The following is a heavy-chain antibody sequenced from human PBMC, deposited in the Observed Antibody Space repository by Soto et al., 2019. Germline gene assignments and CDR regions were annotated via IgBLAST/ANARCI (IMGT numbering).Heavy chain of an antibody. D-gene: IGHD4-17*01. V-gene: IGHV3-13*01. Sequence: GGSLRLSCAASGFTFSSYDMHWVRQATGKGLEWVSAIGTAGDTYYPGSVKGRFTISRENAKNSLYLQMNSLRAEDTAAYYCARGDYGDYDRYYYYGMDVWGQGTTVTVSS. CDR2: IGTAGDT. CDR1: GFTFSSYD. J-gene: IGHJ6*02. CDR3: ARGDYGDYDRYYYYGMDV.